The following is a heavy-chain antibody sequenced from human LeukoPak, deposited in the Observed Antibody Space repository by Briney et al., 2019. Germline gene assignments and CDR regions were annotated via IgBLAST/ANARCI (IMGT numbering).Heavy chain of an antibody. D-gene: IGHD3-22*01. J-gene: IGHJ3*02. CDR3: ARAAADYYYDSSGYAFDI. CDR2: IRYDGTNK. V-gene: IGHV3-30*02. Sequence: GGSLRLSCAASGFTFSSYGIHWVRQAPGKGLEWVAFIRYDGTNKYYADSVKGRFTISRDNSKNTLYLQMNSLRAEDTAVYYCARAAADYYYDSSGYAFDIWGQGTMVTVSS. CDR1: GFTFSSYG.